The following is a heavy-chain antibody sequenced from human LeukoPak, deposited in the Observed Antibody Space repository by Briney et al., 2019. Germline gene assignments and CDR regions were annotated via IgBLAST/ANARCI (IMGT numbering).Heavy chain of an antibody. J-gene: IGHJ5*02. Sequence: SETLSLTCAVYGGSFSGYYWSWIRQPPGKGLEWIGEINHSGSTNYNPSLKSRVTISVDTSKNQFSLKLSSVTAADTAVYYCARRFGYSRGGYPRGNWFNPGAREPWSPSPQ. V-gene: IGHV4-34*01. CDR2: INHSGST. CDR3: ARRFGYSRGGYPRGNWFNP. CDR1: GGSFSGYY. D-gene: IGHD6-19*01.